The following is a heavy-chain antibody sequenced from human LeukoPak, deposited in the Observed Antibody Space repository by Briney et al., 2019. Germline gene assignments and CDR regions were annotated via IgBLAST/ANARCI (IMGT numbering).Heavy chain of an antibody. CDR3: ARCYGSGSLDY. D-gene: IGHD3-10*01. CDR1: GGSISSYY. CDR2: IYYSGST. J-gene: IGHJ4*02. Sequence: SETLSLTCTVSGGSISSYYWSWIRQPPGKGLEWIGYIYYSGSTNYNPSLKSRVTISVDTSKNQFSLKLSSVTAADTAVYYCARCYGSGSLDYWGQGTLVTVSS. V-gene: IGHV4-59*12.